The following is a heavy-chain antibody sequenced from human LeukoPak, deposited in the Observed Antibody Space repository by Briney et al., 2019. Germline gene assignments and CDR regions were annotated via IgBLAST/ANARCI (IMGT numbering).Heavy chain of an antibody. V-gene: IGHV3-53*01. D-gene: IGHD1-26*01. CDR1: GFTVSSDY. Sequence: GGSLRLSCAASGFTVSSDYMSWVRQAPGKGLEWVSVIYSGGSTYYADSVKGRFTISRDNSKNTLYLHMNSLRAEDTAMYYCAKGMKGGSYYDYFDYWGQGTLVTVSS. CDR3: AKGMKGGSYYDYFDY. CDR2: IYSGGST. J-gene: IGHJ4*02.